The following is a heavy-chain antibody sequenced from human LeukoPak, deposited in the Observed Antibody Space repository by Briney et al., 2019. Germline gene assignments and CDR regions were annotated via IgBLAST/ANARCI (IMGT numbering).Heavy chain of an antibody. CDR3: ARATFSSSGHSY. D-gene: IGHD6-13*01. CDR1: GFTFSYYE. V-gene: IGHV3-48*03. Sequence: PGGSLRLSCAASGFTFSYYEMNWVRQAPGKGLEWVSYIGNSGATIYYADSVKGRFTISRDNAKSSLFLQMNSLRAEDTGVYYCARATFSSSGHSYWGQGTLVTVSS. J-gene: IGHJ4*02. CDR2: IGNSGATI.